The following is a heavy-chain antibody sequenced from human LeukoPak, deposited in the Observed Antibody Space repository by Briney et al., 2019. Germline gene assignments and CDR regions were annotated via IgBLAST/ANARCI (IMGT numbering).Heavy chain of an antibody. V-gene: IGHV4-59*01. D-gene: IGHD2-15*01. Sequence: SQTLSLTCTVYSQFLSVYYWRWVRHPPRRGLEWVGYIYYIGSTNFNTSLTGRVTISVDPSKNQFSLKLGSVSAADTAVYYWERDKWWIYFDYWGQGTLVTVS. CDR1: SQFLSVYY. CDR2: IYYIGST. CDR3: ERDKWWIYFDY. J-gene: IGHJ4*02.